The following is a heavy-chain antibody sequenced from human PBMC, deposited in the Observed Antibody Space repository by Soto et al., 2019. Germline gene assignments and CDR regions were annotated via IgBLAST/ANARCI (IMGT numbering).Heavy chain of an antibody. J-gene: IGHJ4*02. CDR3: ASRPIFGFPYGPFDY. CDR2: ISYSGTT. D-gene: IGHD3-10*01. CDR1: GDSISSDKW. V-gene: IGHV4-4*02. Sequence: SETLSLTCAVSGDSISSDKWWSWVRQPLGKGLEWIGTISYSGTTYYNPSLKSGVIVSVDMSRNQFSLRMNFVTAADTAVYYCASRPIFGFPYGPFDYWGQGALVTVSS.